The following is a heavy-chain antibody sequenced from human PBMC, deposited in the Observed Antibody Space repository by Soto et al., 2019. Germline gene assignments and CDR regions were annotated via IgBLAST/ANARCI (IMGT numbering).Heavy chain of an antibody. CDR2: IYHSGST. J-gene: IGHJ4*02. V-gene: IGHV4-30-2*01. Sequence: PSETLSLTCGVAGGSISSGGYSWSWIRQPPGKGLEWIGYIYHSGSTYYNPSLKSRVTISVDRSKNQFSLKLSSVTAADTAVYYCARGPPLGYWGQGTLVTVSS. CDR3: ARGPPLGY. CDR1: GGSISSGGYS.